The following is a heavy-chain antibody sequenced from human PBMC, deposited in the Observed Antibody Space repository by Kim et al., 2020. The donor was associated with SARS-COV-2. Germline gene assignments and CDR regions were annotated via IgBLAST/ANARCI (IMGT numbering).Heavy chain of an antibody. Sequence: TSKAPLQSQVTMSIETSKNQCSLKLSSVTAADTAVYYCARRYSSAWYFDYWGQGTLVTVSS. D-gene: IGHD6-19*01. V-gene: IGHV4-59*08. J-gene: IGHJ4*02. CDR3: ARRYSSAWYFDY.